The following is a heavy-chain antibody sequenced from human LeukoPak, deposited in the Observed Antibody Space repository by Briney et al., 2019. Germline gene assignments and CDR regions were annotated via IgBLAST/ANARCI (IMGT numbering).Heavy chain of an antibody. CDR1: GFTFSSYS. V-gene: IGHV3-21*01. D-gene: IGHD3-10*02. Sequence: PGGSLRLSCAASGFTFSSYSVNWVRQAPGKGLEWVSSISSSGSYIYYADSVKGRFTISRDNAKNSLYLQMNSLRAEDTAVYYCAELGITMIGGVWGKGTTVTISS. CDR3: AELGITMIGGV. CDR2: ISSSGSYI. J-gene: IGHJ6*04.